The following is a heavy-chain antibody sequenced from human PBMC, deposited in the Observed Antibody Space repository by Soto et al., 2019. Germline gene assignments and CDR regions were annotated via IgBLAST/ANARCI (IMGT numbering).Heavy chain of an antibody. D-gene: IGHD3-10*01. CDR1: GFTFSASW. V-gene: IGHV3-7*01. CDR3: AAGFPPDY. J-gene: IGHJ4*02. CDR2: INGDGSEE. Sequence: EVQLVESGGVLVQPGGSLRVSCAASGFTFSASWMNWVRQAPGKGLEWVANINGDGSEEYYVDSVRGRFTISRVNVKNSLFLQMNSRRAEDTAMYYCAAGFPPDYWGQGTLVTVSS.